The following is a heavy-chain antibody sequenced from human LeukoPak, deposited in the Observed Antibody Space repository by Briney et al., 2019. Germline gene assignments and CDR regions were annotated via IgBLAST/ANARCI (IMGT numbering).Heavy chain of an antibody. CDR1: GFTFSSYE. Sequence: GGSLRLSCAASGFTFSSYEMNWVRQAPGKGLEWVSYISSSGSTIYYADSVKGRFTISRDNAKNSLYLQMNSLRAENTAVYYCASGYSYGKVDYWGQGTLVTVSS. J-gene: IGHJ4*02. CDR3: ASGYSYGKVDY. D-gene: IGHD5-18*01. V-gene: IGHV3-48*03. CDR2: ISSSGSTI.